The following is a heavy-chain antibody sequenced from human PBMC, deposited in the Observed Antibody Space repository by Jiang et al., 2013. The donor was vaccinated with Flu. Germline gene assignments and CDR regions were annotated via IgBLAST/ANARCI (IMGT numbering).Heavy chain of an antibody. CDR2: ISSSSHYI. CDR1: GFTFSTYS. Sequence: QLVESGGGLVKPGGSLRLSCAASGFTFSTYSMNWLRQAPGKGLEWVSSISSSSHYIYYADSVKGRFTVSRDNAKNSLYPQMNILRAEDTAVYYCARDPSSDYWGQGTLVTVSS. D-gene: IGHD3-16*02. V-gene: IGHV3-21*01. J-gene: IGHJ4*02. CDR3: ARDPSSDY.